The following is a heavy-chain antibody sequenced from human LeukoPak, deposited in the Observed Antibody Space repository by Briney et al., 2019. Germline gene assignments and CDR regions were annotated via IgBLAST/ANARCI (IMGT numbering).Heavy chain of an antibody. Sequence: GGSLRLSCAASGFTFSSYGMHWVRQAPGEGLEWVAVIWYDGSNKYYADSVKGRFTISRDNSKNTLYLQMNSLRAEDTAVYYCAKGVYSSPDYYMDVWGKGTTVTVSS. J-gene: IGHJ6*03. D-gene: IGHD4-11*01. V-gene: IGHV3-33*06. CDR3: AKGVYSSPDYYMDV. CDR1: GFTFSSYG. CDR2: IWYDGSNK.